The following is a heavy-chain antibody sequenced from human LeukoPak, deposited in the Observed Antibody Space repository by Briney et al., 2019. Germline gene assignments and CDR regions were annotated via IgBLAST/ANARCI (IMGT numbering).Heavy chain of an antibody. CDR1: GFTFSSYS. J-gene: IGHJ4*02. Sequence: GGSLRLSCAASGFTFSSYSMHWVRQAPGKGLEWVAVISYDGSNKYYADSVKGRFTISRDNSKNTLYLQMNSLRAEDTAVYYCAKDSIAAAGGFDYWGQGTLVTVSS. CDR3: AKDSIAAAGGFDY. CDR2: ISYDGSNK. V-gene: IGHV3-30*18. D-gene: IGHD6-13*01.